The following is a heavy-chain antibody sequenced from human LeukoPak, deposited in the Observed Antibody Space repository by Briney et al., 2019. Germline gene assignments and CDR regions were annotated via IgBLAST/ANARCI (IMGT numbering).Heavy chain of an antibody. CDR2: INPSGGST. J-gene: IGHJ4*02. Sequence: ASVKVSCKASGYTFTSYYMHWVRQAPGQGLEWMGIINPSGGSTSYAQKFQGRVTMTRDTSTSTVYMELSSLRSEDTAVYYCARGLRVAATPTCLGYWGQGTLVTVSS. CDR1: GYTFTSYY. D-gene: IGHD2-15*01. CDR3: ARGLRVAATPTCLGY. V-gene: IGHV1-46*01.